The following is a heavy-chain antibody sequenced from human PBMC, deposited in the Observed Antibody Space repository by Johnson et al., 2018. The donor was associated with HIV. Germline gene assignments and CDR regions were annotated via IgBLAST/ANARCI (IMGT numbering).Heavy chain of an antibody. CDR2: ISYVGTNR. J-gene: IGHJ3*02. V-gene: IGHV3-30-3*01. CDR1: GSTFGSYA. D-gene: IGHD3-10*01. Sequence: QVQLVESGGGLVQPGGSLRPSCAASGSTFGSYAMHWVGQAPGKGLEWVAVISYVGTNRYSADSVKGRLTISRTNSKNTLYTQMNSLRVEDTALYYCARESMVQGVTLYVVYAFDIWGQGTMVTVSS. CDR3: ARESMVQGVTLYVVYAFDI.